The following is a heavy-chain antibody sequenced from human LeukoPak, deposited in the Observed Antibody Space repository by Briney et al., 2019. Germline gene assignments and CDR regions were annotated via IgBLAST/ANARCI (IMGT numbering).Heavy chain of an antibody. CDR2: ISYDGSNK. CDR3: ARAQSRYSGYDSFPFDY. V-gene: IGHV3-30-3*01. D-gene: IGHD5-12*01. CDR1: GFTFSSYA. Sequence: PGGSLRLSCAASGFTFSSYAMHWVRQAPGKGLEWVAVISYDGSNKYYADSVKGRFTISRDNSKNTLYLQMNSLRAEDTAVYYCARAQSRYSGYDSFPFDYWGQGTPVTVSS. J-gene: IGHJ4*02.